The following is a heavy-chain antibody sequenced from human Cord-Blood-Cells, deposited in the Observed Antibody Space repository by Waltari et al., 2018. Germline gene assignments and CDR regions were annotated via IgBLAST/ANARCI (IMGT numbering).Heavy chain of an antibody. CDR1: GYTFTGYY. CDR2: SNPNSGGT. D-gene: IGHD4-17*01. CDR3: ARVKIYGLYGMDV. J-gene: IGHJ6*02. V-gene: IGHV1-2*06. Sequence: QVQLVQSGAEVKKPGASVKVSCKASGYTFTGYYMHWVRQAPGQGLEWMGRSNPNSGGTNYAQKVQGRVTMTRDTSISTAYMELSRLRSDDTAVYYCARVKIYGLYGMDVWGQGTTVTVSS.